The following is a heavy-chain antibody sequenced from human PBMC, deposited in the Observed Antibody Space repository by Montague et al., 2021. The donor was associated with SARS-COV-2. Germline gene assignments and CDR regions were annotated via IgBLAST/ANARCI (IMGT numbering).Heavy chain of an antibody. J-gene: IGHJ3*02. D-gene: IGHD5-12*01. Sequence: SETLSLTCTVSGGSISSPNYYWDWIHQPPGKGLEWIGSIYDSGSTYNNPSLKSRVTISVDTSKNHFSLKPYSVTAADTAVYYCARRGRKLLPVATTIGGFDIWGQGTMVTVSS. V-gene: IGHV4-39*02. CDR3: ARRGRKLLPVATTIGGFDI. CDR1: GGSISSPNYY. CDR2: IYDSGST.